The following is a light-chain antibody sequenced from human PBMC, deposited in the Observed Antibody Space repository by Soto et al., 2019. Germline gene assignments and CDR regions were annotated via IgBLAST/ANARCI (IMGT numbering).Light chain of an antibody. CDR2: AAS. CDR3: QQYASAPFS. CDR1: QSVTSNY. Sequence: EIVLTQSPGTLSLSPGERATLSCGASQSVTSNYLAWYQQKPGQAPRLLIYAASTRATGIPDRFSGSASETDFTLTINRLEPEDSAVYYCQQYASAPFSLGPGTKVDIK. J-gene: IGKJ3*01. V-gene: IGKV3-20*01.